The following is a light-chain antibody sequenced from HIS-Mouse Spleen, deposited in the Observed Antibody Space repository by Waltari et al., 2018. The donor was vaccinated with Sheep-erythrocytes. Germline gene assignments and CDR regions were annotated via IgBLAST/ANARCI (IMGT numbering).Light chain of an antibody. CDR2: DAS. CDR3: QQFNKYPRT. V-gene: IGKV1D-13*01. CDR1: QGISSA. Sequence: AIQLTQSPSSLSASVGDRVTITCRASQGISSALAWYQQKPGKAPKLLIYDASSLESGVPSRFSGSGSGTDVTLTSSSLQPEDFATYYCQQFNKYPRTFGQGTKVEIK. J-gene: IGKJ1*01.